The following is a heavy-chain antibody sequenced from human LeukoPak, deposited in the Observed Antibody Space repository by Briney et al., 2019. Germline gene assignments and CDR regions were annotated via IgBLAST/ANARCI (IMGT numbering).Heavy chain of an antibody. D-gene: IGHD3-10*01. CDR1: GFTFGDYA. J-gene: IGHJ4*02. V-gene: IGHV3-49*04. CDR2: IRSKAYGGTT. CDR3: TRDRITMVRGVKALDY. Sequence: PGRSLRLSCTASGFTFGDYAMSWVRQAPGKGLEWVGFIRSKAYGGTTEYAASVKGRFTTSRDDSKSIAYLQMNSLKTEDTAVYYCTRDRITMVRGVKALDYWGQGTLVTVSS.